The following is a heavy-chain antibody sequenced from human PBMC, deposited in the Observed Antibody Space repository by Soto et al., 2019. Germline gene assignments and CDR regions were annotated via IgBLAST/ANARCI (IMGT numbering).Heavy chain of an antibody. V-gene: IGHV3-53*01. J-gene: IGHJ4*02. CDR3: ARDRSDRGHYFDY. CDR1: GVTVSSNY. CDR2: IYTGGST. Sequence: PGGSLRLSCAAAGVTVSSNYMSWVRQAPGKGLEWVSVIYTGGSTYYANSVKGRFTISRDNSKNTLYLQMKGLRAEDTAVYYCARDRSDRGHYFDYWGQGTLVTVSS.